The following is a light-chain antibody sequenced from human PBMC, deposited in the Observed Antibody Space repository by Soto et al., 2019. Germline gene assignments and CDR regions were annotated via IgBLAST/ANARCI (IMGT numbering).Light chain of an antibody. J-gene: IGLJ3*02. Sequence: SYELTQAPSVSVAPGQTARITCGGANIGRKTGHWYQQIPGQAPLLVVYDDSDRPSGIPEGFSGSNAGDTATLTISTVEAGDEADYYCQVYGSRGDHVWWVFGGWTKLTVL. V-gene: IGLV3-21*02. CDR2: DDS. CDR3: QVYGSRGDHVWWV. CDR1: NIGRKT.